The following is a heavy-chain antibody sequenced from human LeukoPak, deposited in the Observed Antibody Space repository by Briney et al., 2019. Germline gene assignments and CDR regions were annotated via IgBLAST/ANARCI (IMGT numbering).Heavy chain of an antibody. J-gene: IGHJ4*02. D-gene: IGHD5-12*01. Sequence: SSETLSLTCTVSGGSISSGSYYWGWIRQPPGKGLEWIGSIYYSGSTYYNPSLKSRVTISVDTSKNQFSLKLSSVTAADTAVYYCARSRVATISLFSYWGQGTLVTVSS. V-gene: IGHV4-39*01. CDR3: ARSRVATISLFSY. CDR2: IYYSGST. CDR1: GGSISSGSYY.